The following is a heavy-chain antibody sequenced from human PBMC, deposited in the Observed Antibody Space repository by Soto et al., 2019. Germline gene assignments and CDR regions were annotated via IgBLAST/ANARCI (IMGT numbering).Heavy chain of an antibody. Sequence: QVQLVQSGAEVKKPGSSVKVSRKASGGTFSNYVVNWVRQAPRQGLEWMGRIIPISGAANYAQKFQGRVTITADKSTSTSYMELSSLRSEDTAVYYCARDMTRTVVPYFDFWGQGTLVTVSS. CDR2: IIPISGAA. CDR3: ARDMTRTVVPYFDF. J-gene: IGHJ4*02. D-gene: IGHD1-7*01. V-gene: IGHV1-69*06. CDR1: GGTFSNYV.